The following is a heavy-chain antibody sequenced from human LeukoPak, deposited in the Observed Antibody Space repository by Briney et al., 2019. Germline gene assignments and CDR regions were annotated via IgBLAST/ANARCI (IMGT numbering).Heavy chain of an antibody. D-gene: IGHD1-1*01. CDR3: ASFDDSFDL. CDR2: IYKIGNT. CDR1: GFTVSNNY. J-gene: IGHJ2*01. V-gene: IGHV3-66*01. Sequence: PGGSLRLSCAASGFTVSNNYMTWVRQAPGKGLEWVSVIYKIGNTFYADFVKGRFTISRDNFKNTLYLQMNSLRAEDTAVYYCASFDDSFDLWGRGTLVTVSS.